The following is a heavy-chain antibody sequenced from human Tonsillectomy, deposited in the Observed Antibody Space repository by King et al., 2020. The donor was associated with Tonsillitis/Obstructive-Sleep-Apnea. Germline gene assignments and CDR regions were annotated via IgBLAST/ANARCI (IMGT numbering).Heavy chain of an antibody. J-gene: IGHJ5*02. CDR2: IDDSGSN. Sequence: QLQESGPGLVKPSETLFLTCTVSGGSISSSSYYWGWILQPPGKGLEWSGSIDDSGSNYYNPSIKSRVTGSVDTSKNQFSLKLSSVTAADTAVYYCARHHYDFWSGYLLFDPWGQGTLVTVSS. CDR3: ARHHYDFWSGYLLFDP. CDR1: GGSISSSSYY. V-gene: IGHV4-39*01. D-gene: IGHD3-3*01.